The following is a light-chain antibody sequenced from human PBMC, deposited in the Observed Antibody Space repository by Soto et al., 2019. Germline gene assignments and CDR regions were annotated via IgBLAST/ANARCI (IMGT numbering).Light chain of an antibody. J-gene: IGKJ5*01. CDR2: AAS. CDR3: QKYSSVIT. Sequence: DIQMTQSPSSLSASVGDRVTITCRARQGISNFLAWYQKKPGKVPKLLISAASTLQSGVPSRFSGSGSGTDFTLTITSLQPEDVATYYCQKYSSVITFGQGTRLEI. V-gene: IGKV1-27*01. CDR1: QGISNF.